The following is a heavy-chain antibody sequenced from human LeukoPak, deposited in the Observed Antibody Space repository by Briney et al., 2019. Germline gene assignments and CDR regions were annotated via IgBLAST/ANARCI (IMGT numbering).Heavy chain of an antibody. CDR2: IYYSGGI. D-gene: IGHD2/OR15-2a*01. CDR1: GGSINSYY. Sequence: SETLSLTCSVSGGSINSYYWSWIRQPPGKGLEWIGYIYYSGGIKYNPSLKSRVTMSVDTSKNQFSLKLSSVTAADTAVYYCARTFFTETWFDPWGQGTLVTVSS. CDR3: ARTFFTETWFDP. V-gene: IGHV4-59*01. J-gene: IGHJ5*02.